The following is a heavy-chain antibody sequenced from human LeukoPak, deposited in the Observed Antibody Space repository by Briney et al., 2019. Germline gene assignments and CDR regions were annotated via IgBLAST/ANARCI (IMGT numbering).Heavy chain of an antibody. D-gene: IGHD3-10*01. Sequence: GASVKVSCKASGYTFTSYGISWVRQAPGQGLEWMGWISAYNGNTNYAQKLQGRVTMTTDTSTSTAYMELRSLRSDDTAVYYCARVPGRLLWFGELPSGFDYWGQGTLVTVSP. CDR1: GYTFTSYG. CDR2: ISAYNGNT. J-gene: IGHJ4*02. V-gene: IGHV1-18*01. CDR3: ARVPGRLLWFGELPSGFDY.